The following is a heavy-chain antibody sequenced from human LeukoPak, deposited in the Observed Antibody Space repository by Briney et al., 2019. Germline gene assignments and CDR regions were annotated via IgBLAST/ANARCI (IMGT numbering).Heavy chain of an antibody. CDR1: GFTFYDYA. D-gene: IGHD3-10*01. CDR3: AKGRLTSGSYCNLDY. V-gene: IGHV3-9*01. J-gene: IGHJ4*02. Sequence: LAGRSLSLSCAVSGFTFYDYAMHWVRQEPGKGMEWLAAISCNGGTVGYADSVNGGFAISRDNAENYIYLQMISLTTEDTALYYCAKGRLTSGSYCNLDYWGQGTLVTVSS. CDR2: ISCNGGTV.